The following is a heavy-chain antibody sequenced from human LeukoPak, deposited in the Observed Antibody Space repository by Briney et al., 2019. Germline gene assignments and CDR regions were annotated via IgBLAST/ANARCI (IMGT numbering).Heavy chain of an antibody. J-gene: IGHJ4*02. CDR2: ISGSGGST. Sequence: PGGSLRLSCAASGFTFSSHAMSWVRQAPGKGLEWVSAISGSGGSTYYADSVKGRFTISRDNSTNTLYLQMNSLRAEDTAVYYCAKVRDTAPSYYFDYWGQGTLVTVSS. D-gene: IGHD5-18*01. V-gene: IGHV3-23*01. CDR1: GFTFSSHA. CDR3: AKVRDTAPSYYFDY.